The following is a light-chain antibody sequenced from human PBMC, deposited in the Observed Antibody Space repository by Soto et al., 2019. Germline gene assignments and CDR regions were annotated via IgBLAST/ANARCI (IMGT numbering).Light chain of an antibody. Sequence: EIVMTQSPGTLSVSPGERATLFCRASQSVSNKLAWYQQKPGQAPRLIIYGASTRATGIPARFSGSGSGTDFTLTISSLQSEDFAIYYCQQYKKWPQFGGGTKVEIK. J-gene: IGKJ4*02. CDR3: QQYKKWPQ. CDR1: QSVSNK. CDR2: GAS. V-gene: IGKV3-15*01.